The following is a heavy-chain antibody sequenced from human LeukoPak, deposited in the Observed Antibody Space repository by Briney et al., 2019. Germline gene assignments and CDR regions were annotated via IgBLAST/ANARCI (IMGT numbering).Heavy chain of an antibody. CDR1: GFTFSSYS. V-gene: IGHV3-21*01. J-gene: IGHJ4*02. CDR3: ARELRGGYCSSTRCYTS. D-gene: IGHD2-2*02. Sequence: GGSLRLSCAACGFTFSSYSMNWVRQAPGKGLEWVSSISSSSSYIYYADSVKGRFTISRDNAKNSLYLQMNSLRAEGTAVYYCARELRGGYCSSTRCYTSWGQGTLVTVSS. CDR2: ISSSSSYI.